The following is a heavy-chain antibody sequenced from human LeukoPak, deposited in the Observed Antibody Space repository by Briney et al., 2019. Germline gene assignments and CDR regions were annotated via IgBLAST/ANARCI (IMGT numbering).Heavy chain of an antibody. J-gene: IGHJ4*02. D-gene: IGHD3-10*01. CDR2: ISSSSSYI. V-gene: IGHV3-21*01. Sequence: GGSLRLPCAASGFTFSSYSMNWVRQAPGKGLEWVSSISSSSSYIYYADTVKGRFTISRDNAKNSLYLQMNSLRAEDTAVYYCARDSVGYYGSGSYYKFDYWGQGTLVTVS. CDR1: GFTFSSYS. CDR3: ARDSVGYYGSGSYYKFDY.